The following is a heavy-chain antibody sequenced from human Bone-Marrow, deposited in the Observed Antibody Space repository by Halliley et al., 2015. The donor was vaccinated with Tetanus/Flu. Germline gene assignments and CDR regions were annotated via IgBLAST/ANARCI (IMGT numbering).Heavy chain of an antibody. CDR2: IHTDGNT. CDR3: ARAGTGGGDCLDL. J-gene: IGHJ5*02. D-gene: IGHD2-21*02. V-gene: IGHV3-53*01. CDR1: GLTVSSNY. Sequence: SLRLSCAASGLTVSSNYMSWVRQAPGTGLEWVSIIHTDGNTDYADSVKGRFTISRDSSKNTLYLQMNSLRAEDTAVYFCARAGTGGGDCLDLWGQGTLVTVSS.